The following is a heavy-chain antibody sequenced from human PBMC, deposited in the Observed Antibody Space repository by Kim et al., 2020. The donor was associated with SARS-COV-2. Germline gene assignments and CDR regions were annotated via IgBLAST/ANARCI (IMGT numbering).Heavy chain of an antibody. V-gene: IGHV4-4*02. CDR1: GGSISSPNW. Sequence: SETLSLTCAVSGGSISSPNWWSWVRQPPGKGLEWIGEIYHSGTTNYNPSLKSRVTISLDKSKKQFSLRLSSVTAADTAVYYCARPPTGTRGFDPWGQGTL. CDR2: IYHSGTT. J-gene: IGHJ5*02. D-gene: IGHD2-8*02. CDR3: ARPPTGTRGFDP.